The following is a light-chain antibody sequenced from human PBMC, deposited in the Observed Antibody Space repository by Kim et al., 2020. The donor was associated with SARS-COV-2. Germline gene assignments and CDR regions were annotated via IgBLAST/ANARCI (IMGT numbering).Light chain of an antibody. CDR2: LGS. CDR3: MQALHSPIT. Sequence: EIVLTQSPLSLPVTPGEPASISCRSSQSLLHSNAYNYLDWYLQKPGQSPQLLIYLGSNRASGVPDRFSGSGSGTDFTLKISRVEAEDVGLYYCMQALHSPITFGQGTRLEIK. CDR1: QSLLHSNAYNY. J-gene: IGKJ5*01. V-gene: IGKV2-28*01.